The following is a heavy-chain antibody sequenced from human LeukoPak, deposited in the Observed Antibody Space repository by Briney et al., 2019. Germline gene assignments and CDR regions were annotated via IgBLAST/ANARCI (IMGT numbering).Heavy chain of an antibody. Sequence: RTSETLSLTCTVSGYSISSGSYWGWIRQPPGKGLEWIGSIHHSGTTYYNSSLKSRVTILVDTSKNQFSVKLSSVTAADTAVYYCARDGRGLGFYYYYMDVWGKGTTVTVSS. J-gene: IGHJ6*03. CDR3: ARDGRGLGFYYYYMDV. V-gene: IGHV4-38-2*02. CDR2: IHHSGTT. CDR1: GYSISSGSY.